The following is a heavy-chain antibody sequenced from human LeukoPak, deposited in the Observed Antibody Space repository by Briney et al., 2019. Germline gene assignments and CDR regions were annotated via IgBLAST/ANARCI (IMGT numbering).Heavy chain of an antibody. CDR3: ARHGGYCGVTTCYPFDY. Sequence: ASVKVSCKASGYTFTSCGINWVRQAPGQGLEWMGWINAYNGNTNYAQKLQGRVTMTTDTSTTTAYMELRSLRSDGTAVYYCARHGGYCGVTTCYPFDYWGQGTLVTVSS. D-gene: IGHD2-2*01. J-gene: IGHJ4*02. CDR2: INAYNGNT. V-gene: IGHV1-18*01. CDR1: GYTFTSCG.